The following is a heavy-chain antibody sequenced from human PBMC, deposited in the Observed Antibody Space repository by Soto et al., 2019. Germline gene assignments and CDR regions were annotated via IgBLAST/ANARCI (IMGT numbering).Heavy chain of an antibody. V-gene: IGHV3-30*18. Sequence: PGGSLRLSCAASGFTFSSYGMHWVRQAPGKGLEWVAVISYDGSNKYYADSVKGRFTISRDNSKNTLYLQMNSLRAEDTVVYYCAKDWAAATQYYFDYWGQGTLVTVSS. J-gene: IGHJ4*02. D-gene: IGHD2-15*01. CDR1: GFTFSSYG. CDR2: ISYDGSNK. CDR3: AKDWAAATQYYFDY.